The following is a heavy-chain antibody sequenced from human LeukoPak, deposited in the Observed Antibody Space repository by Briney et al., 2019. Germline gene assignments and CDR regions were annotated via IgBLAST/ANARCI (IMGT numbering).Heavy chain of an antibody. D-gene: IGHD5-18*01. Sequence: SETLPLTCTVSGGTISSSSYYWGWIRQPPGKGLEWIGSIYYSGTTYYNPSLKSRVTISVDTSKSQFSLRLTSVTAADTAVYYCARWDTGMVNHWGQGTLVTVSS. CDR1: GGTISSSSYY. CDR3: ARWDTGMVNH. CDR2: IYYSGTT. V-gene: IGHV4-39*01. J-gene: IGHJ5*02.